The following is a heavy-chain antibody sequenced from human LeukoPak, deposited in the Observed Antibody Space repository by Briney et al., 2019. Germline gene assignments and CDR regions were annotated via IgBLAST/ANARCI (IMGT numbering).Heavy chain of an antibody. CDR1: GGSNNSYY. CDR2: THPSGNT. CDR3: ARKAPKKGWFDP. J-gene: IGHJ5*02. Sequence: SETLSLTCTVSGGSNNSYYWSWIRQPPGKGLEWIGYTHPSGNTNYSPSLKSRVTISIDTSRNQFSLKLSSATAADTAVYFCARKAPKKGWFDPWGQGNLVTVSS. V-gene: IGHV4-4*09.